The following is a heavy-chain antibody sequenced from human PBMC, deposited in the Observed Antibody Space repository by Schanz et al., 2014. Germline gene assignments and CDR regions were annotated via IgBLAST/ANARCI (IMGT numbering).Heavy chain of an antibody. CDR1: GFTFSDHY. V-gene: IGHV3-30*02. CDR2: IRYDGRNK. Sequence: VQLVESGGDLVKPGGSLRLSCAASGFTFSDHYMDWVRQAPGKGLEWVAVIRYDGRNKNFVESVKGRFTISRDNSRNTVYLQMSSLRAEDTAVYYCAKRNHDMQSLPLDYWGQGTLVIVSA. J-gene: IGHJ4*02. D-gene: IGHD3-9*01. CDR3: AKRNHDMQSLPLDY.